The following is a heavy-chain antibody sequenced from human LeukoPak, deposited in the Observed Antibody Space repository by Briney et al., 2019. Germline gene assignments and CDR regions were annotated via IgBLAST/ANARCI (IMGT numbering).Heavy chain of an antibody. J-gene: IGHJ4*02. V-gene: IGHV1-69*04. CDR2: IIPILGIA. CDR3: ARDLRGYSYGAFDY. Sequence: ASVKVSCKASGYTFTSYYMHWVRQAPGQGLEWMGRIIPILGIANYAQKFQGRVTITADKSTSTAYMELSSLRSEDTAVYYCARDLRGYSYGAFDYWGQGTLVTVSS. CDR1: GYTFTSYY. D-gene: IGHD5-18*01.